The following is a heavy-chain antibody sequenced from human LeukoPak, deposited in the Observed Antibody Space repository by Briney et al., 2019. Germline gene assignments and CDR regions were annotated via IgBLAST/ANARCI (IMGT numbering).Heavy chain of an antibody. CDR2: SNSDGSST. Sequence: GGSLRLSCAASGFTFSSYWMHWARQAPGKGLVWVSRSNSDGSSTSYADSVKGRFTISRDNAKNTLYLQMNSLRAEDTAVYYCARGVGYCSSTSCYWWFDPWGQGTLVTVSS. CDR1: GFTFSSYW. D-gene: IGHD2-2*01. CDR3: ARGVGYCSSTSCYWWFDP. J-gene: IGHJ5*02. V-gene: IGHV3-74*01.